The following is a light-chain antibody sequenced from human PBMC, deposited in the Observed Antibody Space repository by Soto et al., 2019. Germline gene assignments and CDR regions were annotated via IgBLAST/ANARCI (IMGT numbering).Light chain of an antibody. J-gene: IGKJ2*01. V-gene: IGKV3-15*01. CDR3: QQYANWPPYT. CDR2: TAS. Sequence: EIVLTQSPAALSASPGERVILSCKASQSVTFNLAWYQQKPGQAPRLLIHTASTRATGIPARFSGGGSGTEFTLPISSLQSEDFAVYFCQQYANWPPYTFGQGTKVEIK. CDR1: QSVTFN.